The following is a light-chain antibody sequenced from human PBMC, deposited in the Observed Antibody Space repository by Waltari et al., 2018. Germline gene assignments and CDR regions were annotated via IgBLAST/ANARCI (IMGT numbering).Light chain of an antibody. CDR3: QQYSSTPWT. J-gene: IGKJ1*01. V-gene: IGKV1-NL1*01. CDR2: ATS. Sequence: DIQMTQSPSSLSASVGDRVTITCRASQGIGNSLAWYQQKPGKAPNLLLYATSRLQSGVPSRFSGSGSGTDYTLTISSLQPEYCATYYCQQYSSTPWTFGQGAKVEIK. CDR1: QGIGNS.